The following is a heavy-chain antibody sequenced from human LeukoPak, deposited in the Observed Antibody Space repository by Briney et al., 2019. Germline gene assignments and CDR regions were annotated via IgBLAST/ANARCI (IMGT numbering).Heavy chain of an antibody. V-gene: IGHV1-2*02. Sequence: ASVKVSCKASGYTFTGYYMHWVRQAPGQGLEWMGWINPNSGGTNYAQKFQGRVTITRNTSISTAYMELSSLRSEDTAVYYCARLNGGNDYWGQGTLVTVSS. CDR2: INPNSGGT. CDR1: GYTFTGYY. D-gene: IGHD3-16*01. CDR3: ARLNGGNDY. J-gene: IGHJ4*02.